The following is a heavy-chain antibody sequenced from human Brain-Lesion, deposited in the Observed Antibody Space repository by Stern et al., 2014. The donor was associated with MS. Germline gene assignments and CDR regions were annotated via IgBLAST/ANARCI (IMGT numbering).Heavy chain of an antibody. CDR1: GGSISSGGYY. D-gene: IGHD2-2*01. CDR2: IFNSGST. CDR3: ARGRVVPGFQYYATDV. Sequence: QVQLQESGPGLVKPSQTLSLSCTVSGGSISSGGYYWSWIRQPAGKGLEWIGRIFNSGSTSYNPSLKGRVPISIDTSKNQFSLRLNSMTAADTAVYYCARGRVVPGFQYYATDVWGQGTTVIVSS. V-gene: IGHV4-61*02. J-gene: IGHJ6*02.